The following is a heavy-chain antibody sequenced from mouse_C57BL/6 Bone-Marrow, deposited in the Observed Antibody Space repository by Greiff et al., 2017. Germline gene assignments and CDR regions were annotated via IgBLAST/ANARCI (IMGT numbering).Heavy chain of an antibody. CDR3: ASDYYGNYAWLAY. D-gene: IGHD2-1*01. V-gene: IGHV1-4*01. Sequence: QVQLQQSGAELARPGASVKMSCKASGYTFTSYTMHWVKQRPGQGLEWIGYINPTSGYTKYNQKFKDKATLTADKSSSTAYMQLSSLTSEDSAVYYCASDYYGNYAWLAYWGQGTLVTVSA. CDR1: GYTFTSYT. J-gene: IGHJ3*01. CDR2: INPTSGYT.